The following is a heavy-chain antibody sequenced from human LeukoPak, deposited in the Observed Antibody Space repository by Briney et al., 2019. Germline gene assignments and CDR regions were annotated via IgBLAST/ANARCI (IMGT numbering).Heavy chain of an antibody. J-gene: IGHJ4*02. V-gene: IGHV3-74*01. CDR2: VNGDGTST. CDR3: VRSCSSGSCYGYKEY. D-gene: IGHD2-2*01. CDR1: GFTFSSYW. Sequence: GGSLRLSCATSGFTFSSYWMHWVRQVPGKGLVWVSRVNGDGTSTSYADSVQGRFTISRDNAKNALYLYMNSLRGDDTAIYFCVRSCSSGSCYGYKEYWGQGTLVTVSS.